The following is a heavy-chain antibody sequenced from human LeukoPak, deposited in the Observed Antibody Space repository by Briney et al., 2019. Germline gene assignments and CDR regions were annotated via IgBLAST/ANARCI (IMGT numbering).Heavy chain of an antibody. Sequence: SETLSLTCTVSGGSISSYYWSWIRQPAGKGLEWIGRIYTSGSTNYNPSLKSRVTMSVDTSKNQFSLKLSSVTAADTAVYYCARGDSSGYYSYNAFDIWGQGTMVTVSS. CDR2: IYTSGST. V-gene: IGHV4-4*07. J-gene: IGHJ3*02. D-gene: IGHD3-22*01. CDR1: GGSISSYY. CDR3: ARGDSSGYYSYNAFDI.